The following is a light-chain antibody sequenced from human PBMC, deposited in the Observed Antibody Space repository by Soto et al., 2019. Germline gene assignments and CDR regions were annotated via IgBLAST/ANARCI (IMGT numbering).Light chain of an antibody. V-gene: IGLV2-8*01. CDR3: CSFAGSNNRV. CDR1: SSDVGGYNF. CDR2: EVT. Sequence: QSVLTQPPSASGSRGQSVTISCTGTSSDVGGYNFVSWYQQHPGKAPRLLIYEVTQRPSGVPDRFSGSKSGNTASLTVSGLKSDDEADYYCCSFAGSNNRVFGTGTQLTVL. J-gene: IGLJ1*01.